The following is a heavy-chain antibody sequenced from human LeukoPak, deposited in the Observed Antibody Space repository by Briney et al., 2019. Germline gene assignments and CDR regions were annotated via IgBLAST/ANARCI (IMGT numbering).Heavy chain of an antibody. V-gene: IGHV1-69*13. CDR1: GYTFTSYD. Sequence: SVKVSCKASGYTFTSYDINWVRQATGQGLEWMGGIIPIFGTANYAQKFQGRVTITADESTSTAYMELSSLRSEDTAVYYCAREEDLDGSGRDWGQGTLVTVSS. CDR3: AREEDLDGSGRD. J-gene: IGHJ4*02. D-gene: IGHD3-10*01. CDR2: IIPIFGTA.